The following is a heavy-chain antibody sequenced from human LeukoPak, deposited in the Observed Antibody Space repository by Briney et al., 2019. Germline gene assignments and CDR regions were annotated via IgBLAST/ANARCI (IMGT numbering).Heavy chain of an antibody. J-gene: IGHJ4*02. Sequence: PGGSLRLSCAASGFSVSDYHMNWVRQAPGKGLEWVSVIYSGGSTDYADSVKGRFTISRDNSENTVYIEGNTLRAEDTAVYYCARDPSYGDYTRFDFWGQGALVTISS. V-gene: IGHV3-53*01. CDR2: IYSGGST. CDR3: ARDPSYGDYTRFDF. D-gene: IGHD4-17*01. CDR1: GFSVSDYH.